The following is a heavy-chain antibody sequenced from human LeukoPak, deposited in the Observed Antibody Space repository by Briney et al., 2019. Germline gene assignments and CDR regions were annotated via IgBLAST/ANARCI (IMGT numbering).Heavy chain of an antibody. V-gene: IGHV4-38-2*02. Sequence: SETLSLTCTVSGYSISSGYYWGWIRQPPGKGLEWIGSIYHSGSTYYNPSLKSRVTISVDTSKNQFSLKLSSVTAADTAVYYCAKGSSGGSRGRFYYMDVWGKGTTVTVSS. CDR2: IYHSGST. CDR3: AKGSSGGSRGRFYYMDV. J-gene: IGHJ6*03. D-gene: IGHD2-15*01. CDR1: GYSISSGYY.